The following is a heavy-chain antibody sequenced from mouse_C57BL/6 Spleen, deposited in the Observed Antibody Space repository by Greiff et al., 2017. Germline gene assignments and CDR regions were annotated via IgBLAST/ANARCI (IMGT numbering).Heavy chain of an antibody. CDR2: INSDGGST. D-gene: IGHD2-10*02. Sequence: EVMLVESGGGLVQPGESLKLSCESNEYEFPSHDMSWVRKTPEKRLELVAAINSDGGSTYYPDTMERRFIISRDNTKKTLDLQMSSLRSEDTALYYGARGYGNYGFAYWGQGTLVTVSA. CDR1: EYEFPSHD. V-gene: IGHV5-2*01. J-gene: IGHJ3*01. CDR3: ARGYGNYGFAY.